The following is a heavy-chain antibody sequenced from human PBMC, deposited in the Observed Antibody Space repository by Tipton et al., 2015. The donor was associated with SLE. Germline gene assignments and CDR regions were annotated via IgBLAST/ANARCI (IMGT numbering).Heavy chain of an antibody. J-gene: IGHJ3*02. V-gene: IGHV4-61*09. CDR2: IYTSGST. CDR3: ASSRLTYYYDSRGPPAFDI. CDR1: GGSISSGSYY. D-gene: IGHD3-22*01. Sequence: LRLSCTVSGGSISSGSYYWSWIRQPAGKGLEWIGYIYTSGSTNYNPSLKSRVTISVDTSKNQFSLKLSSVTAADTAVYYCASSRLTYYYDSRGPPAFDIWGQGTMVTVYS.